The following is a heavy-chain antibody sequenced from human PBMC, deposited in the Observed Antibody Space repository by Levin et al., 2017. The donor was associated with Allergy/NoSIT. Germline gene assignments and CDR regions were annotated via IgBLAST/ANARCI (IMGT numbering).Heavy chain of an antibody. CDR1: GGSISSYY. Sequence: SETLSLTCTVSGGSISSYYWSWIRQPPGKGLEWIGYIYYSGSTNYNPSLKSRVTISVDTSKNQFSLKLSSVTAADTAVYYCARDYYYGSGIGMDVWGQGTTVTVSS. V-gene: IGHV4-59*01. D-gene: IGHD3-10*01. CDR3: ARDYYYGSGIGMDV. CDR2: IYYSGST. J-gene: IGHJ6*02.